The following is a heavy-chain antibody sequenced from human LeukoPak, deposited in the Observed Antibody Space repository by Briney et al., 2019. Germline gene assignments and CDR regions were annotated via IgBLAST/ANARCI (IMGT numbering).Heavy chain of an antibody. Sequence: GGSLRLSCAASAFIFSSYGMHWVRQAPGKGLEWVAYIQYDGSNKQYADSVKGRFSISRDNSKNTLYLHMNGLRVEDTAIYYCARDERWIQFNYWGQGTLVTVSS. J-gene: IGHJ4*02. CDR2: IQYDGSNK. CDR1: AFIFSSYG. CDR3: ARDERWIQFNY. D-gene: IGHD5-18*01. V-gene: IGHV3-30*02.